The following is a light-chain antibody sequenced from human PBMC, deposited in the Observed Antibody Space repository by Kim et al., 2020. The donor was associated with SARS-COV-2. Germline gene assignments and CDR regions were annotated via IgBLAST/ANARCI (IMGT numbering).Light chain of an antibody. CDR2: GAS. Sequence: SPGERATLSCRASQSISTNLAGYQQKPGQAPRLLIYGASNRASGVPLRFSGSGSGTDFTLSISGLQSEDFAMYYCQQYTNWPPVTFGGGTKVDIK. CDR3: QQYTNWPPVT. V-gene: IGKV3-15*01. CDR1: QSISTN. J-gene: IGKJ4*01.